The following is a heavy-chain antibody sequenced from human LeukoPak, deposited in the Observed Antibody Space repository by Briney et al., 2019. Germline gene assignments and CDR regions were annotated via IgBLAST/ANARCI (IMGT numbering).Heavy chain of an antibody. CDR1: GGSFSGYY. CDR3: ARGRLLWFGELLYGRTFWFDP. V-gene: IGHV4-34*01. CDR2: INHSGST. J-gene: IGHJ5*02. Sequence: SETLSLTYAVYGGSFSGYYWSWIRQPPGKGLEWIGEINHSGSTNYNPSLKSRVTISVDTSKNQFSLKLSSVTAADTAVYYCARGRLLWFGELLYGRTFWFDPWGQGTLVTVSS. D-gene: IGHD3-10*01.